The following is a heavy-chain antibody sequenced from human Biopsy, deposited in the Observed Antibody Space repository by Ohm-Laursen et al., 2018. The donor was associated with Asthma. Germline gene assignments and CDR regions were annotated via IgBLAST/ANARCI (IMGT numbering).Heavy chain of an antibody. D-gene: IGHD3-10*01. CDR3: SRDFTIGSGSPFHF. Sequence: SLRLSCTASGFNFRTSGMHWVRQAPGKGLEWVASISSLSRYIYHATSLRGRFTISRDNAKRSLYLQMDSQRGDDTAVYYCSRDFTIGSGSPFHFWGRGTLVTVSS. J-gene: IGHJ4*02. CDR2: ISSLSRYI. CDR1: GFNFRTSG. V-gene: IGHV3-21*01.